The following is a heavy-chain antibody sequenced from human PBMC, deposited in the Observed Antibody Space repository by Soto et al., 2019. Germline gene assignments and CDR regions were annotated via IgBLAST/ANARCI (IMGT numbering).Heavy chain of an antibody. CDR2: INPNSGGT. CDR3: ARDTGDIVVVPAAHYYYYGMDV. V-gene: IGHV1-2*02. D-gene: IGHD2-2*01. Sequence: ASVKVSCKASGYTFTGYYMHWVRQAPGQGLEWMGWINPNSGGTNYAQKFQGRVTMTRDTSISTAYMELSRLRSDDTAVYYCARDTGDIVVVPAAHYYYYGMDVWGQGPTVTVSS. J-gene: IGHJ6*02. CDR1: GYTFTGYY.